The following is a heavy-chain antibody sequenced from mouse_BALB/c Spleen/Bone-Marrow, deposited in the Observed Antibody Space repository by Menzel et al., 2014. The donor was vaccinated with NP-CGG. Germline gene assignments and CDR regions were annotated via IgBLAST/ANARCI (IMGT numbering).Heavy chain of an antibody. CDR1: GISLTGYG. Sequence: QVQLQQSGPGLVAPSQSLSITCTVSGISLTGYGVNWVRPPPGKGLEWLGMIWGDGSTDYNSALKSRLSISKDNSKSQVILKMNSLQTDDTARYYCARESHYDAMDYWGQGTSVTVSS. CDR2: IWGDGST. J-gene: IGHJ4*01. V-gene: IGHV2-6-7*01. CDR3: ARESHYDAMDY.